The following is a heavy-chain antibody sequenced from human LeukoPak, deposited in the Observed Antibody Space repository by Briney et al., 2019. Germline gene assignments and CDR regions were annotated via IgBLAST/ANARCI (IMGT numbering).Heavy chain of an antibody. Sequence: PGGSLRLSCAASGFTFNTYSMNWVRQAPGKGLEWVSSVSCRSTYIYYADSVMGRFTISRDNAKNSLYLQMNSLRAEDTAVYYCARSLGFYDSSGAYYFDYWGQGTLVTVSS. CDR2: VSCRSTYI. J-gene: IGHJ4*02. CDR1: GFTFNTYS. V-gene: IGHV3-21*01. CDR3: ARSLGFYDSSGAYYFDY. D-gene: IGHD3-22*01.